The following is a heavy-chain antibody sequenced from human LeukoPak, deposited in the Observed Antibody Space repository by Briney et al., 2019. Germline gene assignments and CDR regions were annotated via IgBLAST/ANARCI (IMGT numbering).Heavy chain of an antibody. D-gene: IGHD1/OR15-1a*01. CDR2: IYYSGST. CDR1: GGSISSSSYY. J-gene: IGHJ4*02. V-gene: IGHV4-39*07. Sequence: SETLSLTCTVSGGSISSSSYYWGWIRQPPGKGLEWIGSIYYSGSTYYNPSLKSRVTISVDTSKNQFSLKLSSVTAADTAVYYCASRGGFNWNNPPYFGYWGQGTLVTVSS. CDR3: ASRGGFNWNNPPYFGY.